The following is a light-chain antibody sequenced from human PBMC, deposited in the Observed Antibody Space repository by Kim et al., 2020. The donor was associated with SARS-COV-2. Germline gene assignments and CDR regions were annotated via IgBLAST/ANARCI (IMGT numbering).Light chain of an antibody. CDR2: YDR. Sequence: SYELTQPPSVTVAPGKTARITCGGNNIGSKSVHWYQQKPGQAPVLVIHYDRDRPSGIPERFSGSNSGNTATLTISRVEARDEADYYCQVWDSSSDHRVFGGGTQLTVL. J-gene: IGLJ3*02. CDR3: QVWDSSSDHRV. CDR1: NIGSKS. V-gene: IGLV3-21*04.